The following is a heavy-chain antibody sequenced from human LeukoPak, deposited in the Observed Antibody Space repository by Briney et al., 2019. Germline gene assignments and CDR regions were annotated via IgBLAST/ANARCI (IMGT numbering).Heavy chain of an antibody. CDR3: ATVKLSLWFGVKGGWFDP. J-gene: IGHJ5*02. V-gene: IGHV1-24*01. D-gene: IGHD3-10*01. CDR1: GYTLTELS. Sequence: ASVKVSCKVSGYTLTELSMHWVRQAPGKGLEWMGGFDPEDGETIYAQKFQGRVTMTEDTSTDTAYMELSSLRSEDTAVYYCATVKLSLWFGVKGGWFDPWGQGTLVTVSS. CDR2: FDPEDGET.